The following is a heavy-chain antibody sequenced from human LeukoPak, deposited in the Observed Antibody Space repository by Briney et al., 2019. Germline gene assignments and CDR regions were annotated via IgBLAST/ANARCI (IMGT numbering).Heavy chain of an antibody. CDR2: IYHSGST. V-gene: IGHV4-38-2*02. D-gene: IGHD6-13*01. J-gene: IGHJ4*02. CDR1: GYFISSGYY. Sequence: PSETLSLTCTVSGYFISSGYYWGWIRQPPGKGLEWIGSIYHSGSTYYNPSLKSRVTISVDTSKNQFSLKLSSVTAADTAVYYCARDSSWYEVDYWGQGTLVTVSS. CDR3: ARDSSWYEVDY.